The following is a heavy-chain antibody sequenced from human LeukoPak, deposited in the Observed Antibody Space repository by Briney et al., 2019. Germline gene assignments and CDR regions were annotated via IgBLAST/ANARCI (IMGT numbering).Heavy chain of an antibody. J-gene: IGHJ6*02. CDR3: ARVGYGDYYYYYGMDV. V-gene: IGHV3-53*01. D-gene: IGHD4-17*01. CDR2: SYSGGST. Sequence: PGGSLRLSCAASGFTVSSNYMSWVRQAPGKGLEWVSVSYSGGSTYYADSVKGRFTISRDNSKNTLYLQMNSLRAEDTAVYYCARVGYGDYYYYYGMDVWGQGTTFTVSS. CDR1: GFTVSSNY.